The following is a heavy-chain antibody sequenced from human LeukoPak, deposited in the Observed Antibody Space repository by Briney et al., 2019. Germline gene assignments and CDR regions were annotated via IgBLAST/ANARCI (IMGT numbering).Heavy chain of an antibody. CDR3: GRVFEGGPPPAYYFDY. Sequence: GGSLRLSCAASGFTFSSYAMHWVRQAPGKGLEWVAVISYDGSNKYYADSVKGRFTISRDNSKNTLYLQMNSLRAEDTAVYYCGRVFEGGPPPAYYFDYWGRGPLVPVSS. J-gene: IGHJ4*02. CDR1: GFTFSSYA. D-gene: IGHD3-16*01. CDR2: ISYDGSNK. V-gene: IGHV3-30-3*01.